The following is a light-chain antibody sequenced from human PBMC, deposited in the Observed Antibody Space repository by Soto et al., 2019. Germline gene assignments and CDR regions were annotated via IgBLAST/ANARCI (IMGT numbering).Light chain of an antibody. CDR1: QSVSSY. CDR3: QQRSNWPPYT. CDR2: DAT. Sequence: EIVLTQSPATLSLXPGERATLSCRASQSVSSYLAWYQQKPGQAPRLLIYDATNXATGIPARFSGSGSGTDFNLTISSLEPEDFAVYYCQQRSNWPPYTFGQGTKLEIK. V-gene: IGKV3-11*01. J-gene: IGKJ2*01.